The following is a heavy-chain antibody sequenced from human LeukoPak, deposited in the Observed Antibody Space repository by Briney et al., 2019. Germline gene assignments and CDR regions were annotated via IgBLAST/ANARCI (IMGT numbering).Heavy chain of an antibody. CDR3: ARKHSSRWYFY. J-gene: IGHJ4*02. CDR1: GYTLTSYD. CDR2: MNANSGNT. D-gene: IGHD6-13*01. Sequence: ASVKVSCKASGYTLTSYDINWVRQAPGQGLEWMGWMNANSGNTGYAQKFQGRDTMTSNTSISTAYMELSSLRSEDTAVYYCARKHSSRWYFYWGQGTLVTVSS. V-gene: IGHV1-8*01.